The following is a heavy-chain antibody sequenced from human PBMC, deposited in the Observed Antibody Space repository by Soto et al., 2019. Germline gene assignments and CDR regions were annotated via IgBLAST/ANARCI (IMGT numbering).Heavy chain of an antibody. J-gene: IGHJ6*02. D-gene: IGHD2-8*01. CDR3: AREYCTNGVCYKMAHYLYGMDV. V-gene: IGHV1-18*01. CDR1: GYTFTSYG. Sequence: QVQLVQSGAEVKKPGASVKVSCKASGYTFTSYGVSWVRQAPGQGLEWMGWISVYNGNTNYAQKLQGRVTMTTDTSTSTAYMELRSLRSDDTAVYYCAREYCTNGVCYKMAHYLYGMDVWGQGTTVTVSS. CDR2: ISVYNGNT.